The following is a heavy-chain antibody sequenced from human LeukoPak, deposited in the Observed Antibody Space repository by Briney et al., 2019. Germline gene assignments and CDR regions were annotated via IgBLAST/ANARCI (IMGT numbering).Heavy chain of an antibody. J-gene: IGHJ4*02. Sequence: GGSLRLSCAASGFTFSSYAMSWVRQAPGKGLEWVSAISSSGGSTYYADSVKGRFTISRDNSKNTLYPQMNSLRAEDTAVYYCAKFLPTHIVVANYYFDYWGQGTLVTVSS. V-gene: IGHV3-23*01. CDR2: ISSSGGST. CDR3: AKFLPTHIVVANYYFDY. D-gene: IGHD2-21*01. CDR1: GFTFSSYA.